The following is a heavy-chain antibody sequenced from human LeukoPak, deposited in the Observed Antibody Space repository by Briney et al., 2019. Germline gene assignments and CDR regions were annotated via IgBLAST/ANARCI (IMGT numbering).Heavy chain of an antibody. V-gene: IGHV4-59*01. CDR1: GVSINNNY. CDR2: LYSSGSS. D-gene: IGHD1-26*01. J-gene: IGHJ4*02. CDR3: ARSPRKWELQYYFDY. Sequence: PSETLSLTCTVSGVSINNNYWTWIRQPPGKGLEWIGYLYSSGSSNYNPSLKSRVTISVDTSKNQFSLKLSSVTAADTAVYYCARSPRKWELQYYFDYWGQGTLVTVSS.